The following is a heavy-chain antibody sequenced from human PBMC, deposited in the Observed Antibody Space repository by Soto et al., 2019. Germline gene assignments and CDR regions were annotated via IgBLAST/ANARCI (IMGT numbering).Heavy chain of an antibody. CDR2: IYYSGST. CDR1: GGSISSYY. Sequence: QVQLQESGPGLVKPSETLSLTCTVSGGSISSYYWSWIRQPPGKGLEWIGYIYYSGSTNYNPSLKSRVTISVDTSKNQFSLKLRSVTAADTAVYYCARDPPGDFPFDYWGQGTLVTVSS. J-gene: IGHJ4*02. D-gene: IGHD3-3*01. CDR3: ARDPPGDFPFDY. V-gene: IGHV4-59*01.